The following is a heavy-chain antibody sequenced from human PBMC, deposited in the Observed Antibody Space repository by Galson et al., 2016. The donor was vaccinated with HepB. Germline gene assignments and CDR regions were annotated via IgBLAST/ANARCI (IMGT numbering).Heavy chain of an antibody. CDR2: ISYDGTNK. D-gene: IGHD6-13*01. Sequence: SLRLSCAASGFMFINFGMHWVRQAPGKGLEWLAVISYDGTNKYYADSVKGRFTISRDNSKNMVYLQTNSLRTDDTAVYSCARDVHPRQQLVPGGYFDYWGQGTLVTVSS. V-gene: IGHV3-30*03. CDR3: ARDVHPRQQLVPGGYFDY. J-gene: IGHJ4*02. CDR1: GFMFINFG.